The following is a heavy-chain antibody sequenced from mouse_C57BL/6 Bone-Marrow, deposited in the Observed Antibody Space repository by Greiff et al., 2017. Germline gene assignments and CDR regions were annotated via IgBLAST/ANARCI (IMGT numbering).Heavy chain of an antibody. D-gene: IGHD2-5*01. V-gene: IGHV2-9-1*01. CDR2: IWTGGGT. Sequence: QVQLQQSGPGLVAPSQSLSITCTVSGFSLTSYAISWVRQPPGKGLEWLGVIWTGGGTTYNSALKSRLSISKDNSKSQVFLKMNSLQTDDTARYXCATYSNYPAWFAYWGQGTLVTVSA. J-gene: IGHJ3*01. CDR1: GFSLTSYA. CDR3: ATYSNYPAWFAY.